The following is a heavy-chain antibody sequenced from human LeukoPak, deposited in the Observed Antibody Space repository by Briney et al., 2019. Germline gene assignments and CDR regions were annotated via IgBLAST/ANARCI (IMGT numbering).Heavy chain of an antibody. CDR1: GFTFSDYY. J-gene: IGHJ4*02. CDR3: ARGLPATLLDY. Sequence: GGSLRLSCAASGFTFSDYYMSWIRQAPGKGLEWVSYISSSDTTIYYADSVEGRFTISRDNAKNSLYLQMNSLRVEDTAVYYCARGLPATLLDYWGQGTLVTVSS. D-gene: IGHD2-2*01. V-gene: IGHV3-11*01. CDR2: ISSSDTTI.